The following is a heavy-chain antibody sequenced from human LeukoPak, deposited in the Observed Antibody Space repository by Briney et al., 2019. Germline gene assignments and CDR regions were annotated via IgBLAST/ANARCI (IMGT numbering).Heavy chain of an antibody. CDR1: GGSFSGYY. CDR3: ARGGGCSSTSCYLSYFDY. V-gene: IGHV4-34*01. CDR2: INHSGST. D-gene: IGHD2-2*01. J-gene: IGHJ4*02. Sequence: KPSETLSLTCAVYGGSFSGYYWSWIRQPPGKGLEWIGEINHSGSTNYNPSLKSRVTISVDTSKNQFSLKLSSVTAADTAVYYCARGGGCSSTSCYLSYFDYWGQGTLVTVSS.